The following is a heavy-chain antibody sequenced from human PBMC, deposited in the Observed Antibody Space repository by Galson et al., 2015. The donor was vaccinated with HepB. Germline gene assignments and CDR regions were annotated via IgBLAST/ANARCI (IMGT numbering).Heavy chain of an antibody. CDR2: IYYSGST. V-gene: IGHV4-39*01. J-gene: IGHJ5*02. Sequence: ETLSLTCTVSGGSISSSSYYWGWIRQPPGKGLEWIGSIYYSGSTYYNPSLKSRVTISVDTSKNQFSLKLSSVTAADTAVYYCATGGGNYDFWRANNWFDPWGQGTLVTVSS. D-gene: IGHD3-3*01. CDR1: GGSISSSSYY. CDR3: ATGGGNYDFWRANNWFDP.